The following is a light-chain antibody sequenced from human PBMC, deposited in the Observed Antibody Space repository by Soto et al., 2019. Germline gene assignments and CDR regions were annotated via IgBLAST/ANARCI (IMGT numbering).Light chain of an antibody. CDR3: QSYGSSLSAYV. CDR1: SSNIGAGYD. CDR2: GNS. J-gene: IGLJ1*01. Sequence: QSVLAPPPSVSGAPGQKVTISCTGSSSNIGAGYDLHWYQQLPGTAPKLLLYGNSNRPSGVPDRFSGSKSGTSASLAITGLQADDEADYYCQSYGSSLSAYVLGTGTKVTVL. V-gene: IGLV1-40*01.